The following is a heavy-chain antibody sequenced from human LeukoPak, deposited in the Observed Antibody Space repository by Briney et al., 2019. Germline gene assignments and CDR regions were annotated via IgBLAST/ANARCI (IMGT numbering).Heavy chain of an antibody. J-gene: IGHJ4*02. CDR3: ASLPYNDYVDY. V-gene: IGHV4-39*01. D-gene: IGHD1-1*01. CDR1: GGSIRSSSYY. CDR2: IYYSGST. Sequence: SETLSLTCTVSGGSIRSSSYYWGWIRQPPGKGLEWIGNIYYSGSTYYNPSLKSRVTISVDTSKNQFSLKLSSVTAADTAVYYCASLPYNDYVDYWGQGTLVTVSS.